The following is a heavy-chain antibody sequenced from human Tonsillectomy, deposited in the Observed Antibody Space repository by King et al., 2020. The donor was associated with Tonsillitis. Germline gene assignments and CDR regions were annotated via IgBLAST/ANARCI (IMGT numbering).Heavy chain of an antibody. J-gene: IGHJ4*02. V-gene: IGHV5-51*01. D-gene: IGHD5-18*01. CDR2: IYPADSDT. Sequence: VQLVESGAEVKKPGESLKISCQGSGYSFTSFWIGWVRQMPGKGLEWMGIIYPADSDTRYSPSFQGQVTITADKSTSTAYLQWSSLKASDTAMYYCARPLGYGQGSVDYWGQGTLVTVSS. CDR3: ARPLGYGQGSVDY. CDR1: GYSFTSFW.